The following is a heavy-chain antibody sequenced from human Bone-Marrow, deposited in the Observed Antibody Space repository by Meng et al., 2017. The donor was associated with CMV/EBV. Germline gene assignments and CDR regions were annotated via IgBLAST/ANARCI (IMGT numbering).Heavy chain of an antibody. CDR3: ARDLSGEMDY. J-gene: IGHJ4*02. D-gene: IGHD1-26*01. CDR1: GITVSCYW. V-gene: IGHV3-74*01. Sequence: HPVEARGMCVLSVGFLRPSCAACGITVSCYWMHWVRQVPGKGLMWVSRIDTYGRITDYADSVKGRFTISRDNTRNILYLQMNSLRVEDTAIYYCARDLSGEMDYWSQGTLVTVSS. CDR2: IDTYGRIT.